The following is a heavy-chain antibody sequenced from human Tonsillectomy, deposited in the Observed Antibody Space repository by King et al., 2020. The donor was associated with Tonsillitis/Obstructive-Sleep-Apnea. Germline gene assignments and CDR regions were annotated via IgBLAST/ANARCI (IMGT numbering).Heavy chain of an antibody. CDR3: AKDFTIFGASGDAFDI. CDR1: GFMFDDYA. D-gene: IGHD3-3*01. CDR2: ISSNSGSI. J-gene: IGHJ3*02. Sequence: VQLVESGGGLVQPGRSLRLSCAASGFMFDDYAMHWVRQAPGKGLEWVSGISSNSGSIDYADSVKGRFTISRDNAKNSLYLQMNSLRAEDTALYYCAKDFTIFGASGDAFDIWGQGTMVTVSS. V-gene: IGHV3-9*01.